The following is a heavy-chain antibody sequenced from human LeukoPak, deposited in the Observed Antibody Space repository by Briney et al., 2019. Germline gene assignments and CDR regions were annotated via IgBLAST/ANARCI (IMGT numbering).Heavy chain of an antibody. CDR1: GGSFSGYY. CDR2: INHSGST. CDR3: ARTTVTKGPDY. D-gene: IGHD4-17*01. V-gene: IGHV4-34*01. Sequence: PSETLSLTCAVYGGSFSGYYWSWIRQPPGKGLEWIGEINHSGSTNYNPSLKSRVTISVDTSKNQFSLKLSSVTAADTAVYYCARTTVTKGPDYWGQGTLVTVSS. J-gene: IGHJ4*02.